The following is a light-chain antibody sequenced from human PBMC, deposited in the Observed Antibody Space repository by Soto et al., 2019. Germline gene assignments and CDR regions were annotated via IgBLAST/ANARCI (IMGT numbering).Light chain of an antibody. CDR1: SSNIGAGYD. CDR2: RNN. J-gene: IGLJ2*01. V-gene: IGLV1-40*01. Sequence: QSVLTQPPSVSGAPGQRVTISCTGSSSNIGAGYDVHWYQQLPGIAPKLLIYRNNNRPSGVPDRFSGSKSGNSASLAITGLQVEDEADYYCQSYDSSLSGYVVFGGRTKLTVL. CDR3: QSYDSSLSGYVV.